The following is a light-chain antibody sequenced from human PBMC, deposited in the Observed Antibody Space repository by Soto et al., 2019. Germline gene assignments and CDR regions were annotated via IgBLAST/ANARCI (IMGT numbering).Light chain of an antibody. CDR3: QQYSSYSLT. J-gene: IGKJ4*01. V-gene: IGKV1-5*01. CDR1: QSVSAW. CDR2: DAS. Sequence: DIQMTQSPSTLSASVGDIVTISCRASQSVSAWLAWYQQKPGKAPKLLISDASSLKSGAPSRFSGSGYGTEFTLTISSLQPEDFATYYCQQYSSYSLTFGGGTKVDIK.